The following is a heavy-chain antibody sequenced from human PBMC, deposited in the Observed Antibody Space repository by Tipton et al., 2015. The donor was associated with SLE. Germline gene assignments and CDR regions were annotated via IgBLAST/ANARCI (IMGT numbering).Heavy chain of an antibody. Sequence: LRLSCTVSGGSLSSGNYYWTWIRQHPGKGLEWIGYIYDTETTYYNPSLKSRVTMSIDRSKNHFSLRLRSVSAADTAIYYCAREVKSGRYDWFDPWGQGTLVTVSS. CDR1: GGSLSSGNYY. CDR3: AREVKSGRYDWFDP. J-gene: IGHJ5*02. D-gene: IGHD1-26*01. CDR2: IYDTETT. V-gene: IGHV4-31*03.